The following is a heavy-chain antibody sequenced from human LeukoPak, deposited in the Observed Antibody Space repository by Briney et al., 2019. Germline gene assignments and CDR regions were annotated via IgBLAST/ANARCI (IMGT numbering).Heavy chain of an antibody. CDR2: ISSSSSYI. CDR1: GYTFSSYS. Sequence: GGSLRLSCAASGYTFSSYSMNWVRQAPGKGLEWVSSISSSSSYIYYADSVKGRFTISRDNAKNTVYLQMSSLRVEDTAVYFCTKDAGYASDYWGQGILVPVSS. J-gene: IGHJ4*02. CDR3: TKDAGYASDY. D-gene: IGHD2-15*01. V-gene: IGHV3-21*01.